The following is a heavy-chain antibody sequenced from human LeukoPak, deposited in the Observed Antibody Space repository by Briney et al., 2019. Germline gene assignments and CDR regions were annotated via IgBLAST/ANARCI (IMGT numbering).Heavy chain of an antibody. J-gene: IGHJ4*02. CDR3: ARQYGIAARPGYFDY. V-gene: IGHV4-59*08. CDR1: GGSISSYY. D-gene: IGHD6-6*01. Sequence: PSETLSLTCTVSGGSISSYYWSWIRQPPGKGLEWIGYIYYSGSTNYNPSLKSRVTISVDTSKNQFSLKLSSVTAADTAVYYCARQYGIAARPGYFDYWGQGTLVTVSS. CDR2: IYYSGST.